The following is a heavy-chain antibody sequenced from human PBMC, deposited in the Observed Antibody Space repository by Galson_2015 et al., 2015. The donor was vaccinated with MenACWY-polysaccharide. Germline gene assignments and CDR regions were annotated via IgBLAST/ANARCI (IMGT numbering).Heavy chain of an antibody. CDR2: IDWDDDK. Sequence: PALVKPTQTLTLTCTFSGFSLSTSGMCVSWIRQPPGKALEWLARIDWDDDKYYSTSLRTRLTISKDTSKNQVVLTMTNMDPVDTATYYCARLTAVTTTYDYWGQGTLVTVSS. CDR1: GFSLSTSGMC. CDR3: ARLTAVTTTYDY. D-gene: IGHD4-17*01. V-gene: IGHV2-70*11. J-gene: IGHJ4*02.